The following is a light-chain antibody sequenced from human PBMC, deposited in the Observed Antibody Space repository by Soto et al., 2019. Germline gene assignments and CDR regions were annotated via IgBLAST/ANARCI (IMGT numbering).Light chain of an antibody. CDR1: QSLLHSNGYNY. Sequence: DIVMTQSPLSLPVTPGEPASISCRSSQSLLHSNGYNYLDWYLQKPGQSPQLLIYLGSNRASGVPDRCSGSGSGTDFTLKISRVEAEDVGVYYCIQALQASWTFGQGTKVEIK. CDR3: IQALQASWT. CDR2: LGS. V-gene: IGKV2-28*01. J-gene: IGKJ1*01.